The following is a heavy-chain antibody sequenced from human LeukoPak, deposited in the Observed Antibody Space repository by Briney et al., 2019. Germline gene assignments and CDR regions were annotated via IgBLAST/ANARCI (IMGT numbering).Heavy chain of an antibody. CDR3: ARDGYYYDSSGYYYPTFDY. Sequence: GGSLRLSCAASGFTGSSNYMSWVRQAPGKGLEWVSVIYSGGSTYYADSVKGRFTISRDNSKNTLYLQMNSLRAEDTAVYYCARDGYYYDSSGYYYPTFDYWGQGTLVTVSS. CDR2: IYSGGST. D-gene: IGHD3-22*01. CDR1: GFTGSSNY. J-gene: IGHJ4*02. V-gene: IGHV3-66*01.